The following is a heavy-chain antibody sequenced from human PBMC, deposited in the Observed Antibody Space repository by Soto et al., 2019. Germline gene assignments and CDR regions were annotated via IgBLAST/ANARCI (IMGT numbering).Heavy chain of an antibody. Sequence: PGGSLRLSCAASGFTFSSYGMHWVRQAPGKGLEWVAVIWYDGSNKYYEDSVKGRFTISRDNSKNTLYLQMNSLRAEDTAVYYCARDGNYVKYYYMDVWGKGTTGTVSS. D-gene: IGHD1-7*01. CDR3: ARDGNYVKYYYMDV. J-gene: IGHJ6*03. CDR2: IWYDGSNK. V-gene: IGHV3-33*01. CDR1: GFTFSSYG.